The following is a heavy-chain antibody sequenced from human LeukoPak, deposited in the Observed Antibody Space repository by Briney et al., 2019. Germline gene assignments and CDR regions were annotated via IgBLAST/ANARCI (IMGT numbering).Heavy chain of an antibody. D-gene: IGHD2-2*02. J-gene: IGHJ6*02. CDR2: ISWNSGSI. CDR3: AKDLRYCSSTSCYKTGYYYYGMDV. CDR1: GFTFEDYA. V-gene: IGHV3-9*01. Sequence: GGSLRLSCAASGFTFEDYAMHWVRQAPGKGLEWVSGISWNSGSIGYADSVKGRFTISRDNAKNSLYLQMNSQRAEDTALYYCAKDLRYCSSTSCYKTGYYYYGMDVWGQGTTVTVSS.